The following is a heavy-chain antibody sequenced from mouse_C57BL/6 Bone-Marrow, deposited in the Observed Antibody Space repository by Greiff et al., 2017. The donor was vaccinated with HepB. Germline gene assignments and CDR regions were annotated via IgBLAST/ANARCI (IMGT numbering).Heavy chain of an antibody. CDR2: FHPYNDDT. V-gene: IGHV1-47*01. CDR1: GYTFTTYP. CDR3: SRRRGSYYSNYVLDY. J-gene: IGHJ2*01. Sequence: QVQLQQSGAELVKPGASVKMSCKASGYTFTTYPIEWMKQNHGKSLEWIGNFHPYNDDTKYNEKFKGKATLTVEKSSSTVYLELSRLTSDDSAVYYCSRRRGSYYSNYVLDYWGQGTTLTVSS. D-gene: IGHD2-5*01.